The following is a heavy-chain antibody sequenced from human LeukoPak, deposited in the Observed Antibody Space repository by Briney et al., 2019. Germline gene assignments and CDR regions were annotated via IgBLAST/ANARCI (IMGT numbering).Heavy chain of an antibody. CDR1: GGSIDSGGFS. D-gene: IGHD3-10*01. V-gene: IGHV4-30-2*01. J-gene: IGHJ4*02. CDR3: ARGWFGVPMGY. Sequence: SETLSLTCAVSGGSIDSGGFSWTWIRQPPGKGLEWIGYIYYSGATSYNPSLKSRVTISVDNVKNEFALELQSVTAADTAVYYCARGWFGVPMGYWGQGTLVTVSS. CDR2: IYYSGAT.